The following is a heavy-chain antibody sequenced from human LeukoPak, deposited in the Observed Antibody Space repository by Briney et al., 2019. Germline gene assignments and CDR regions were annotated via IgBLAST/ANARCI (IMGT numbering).Heavy chain of an antibody. CDR1: GFTFSSYA. CDR3: ARSVDTAMVTVDY. CDR2: ISYDGSNK. D-gene: IGHD5-18*01. Sequence: GGSLRLSCAASGFTFSSYAMHWVRQAPGKGLEWVAVISYDGSNKYYADSVKGRFTISRDNSKNTLYLQMNSLRAEGTAVYYCARSVDTAMVTVDYWGQGTLVTVSS. V-gene: IGHV3-30*04. J-gene: IGHJ4*02.